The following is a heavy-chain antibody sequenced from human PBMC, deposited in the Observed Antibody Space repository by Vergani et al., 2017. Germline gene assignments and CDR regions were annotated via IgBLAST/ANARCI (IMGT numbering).Heavy chain of an antibody. D-gene: IGHD3-22*01. CDR2: IYYSGST. J-gene: IGHJ4*02. Sequence: QVQLQESGPGLVKPSQTLSLTCSVSGGSISRNDYYWSWIRQPPGKGLEWLGYIYYSGSTYYNPSLKSRLTISVDTSKNQFSLKLSSVTAADTAVYYCARATYYDSSGYYFTIDYWGQGTLVTVSS. V-gene: IGHV4-30-4*08. CDR1: GGSISRNDYY. CDR3: ARATYYDSSGYYFTIDY.